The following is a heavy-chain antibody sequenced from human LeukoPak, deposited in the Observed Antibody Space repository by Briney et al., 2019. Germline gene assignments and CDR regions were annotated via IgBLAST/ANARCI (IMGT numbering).Heavy chain of an antibody. D-gene: IGHD3-22*01. Sequence: SETLSLTCAVYGGSFSGYYWSWIRQPPGKGLEWFGEINHSGSTNYNPSLKSRVTISVDTSKNQFSLKLSSVTAADTAVYYCASLGSYYYDSSGSIRPDYWGQGTLVTVSS. CDR2: INHSGST. J-gene: IGHJ4*02. V-gene: IGHV4-34*01. CDR1: GGSFSGYY. CDR3: ASLGSYYYDSSGSIRPDY.